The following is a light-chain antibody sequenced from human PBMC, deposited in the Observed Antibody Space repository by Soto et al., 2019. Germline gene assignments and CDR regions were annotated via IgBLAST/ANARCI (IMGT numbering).Light chain of an antibody. CDR3: GTWDSSLSDAWV. J-gene: IGLJ3*02. V-gene: IGLV1-51*01. CDR1: SSNIGNNY. CDR2: DNN. Sequence: QSVLTQPPSVSAAPGQKVTISCSGSSSNIGNNYVSWYQQLPGTAPKLLIYDNNIRPSGIPDRFSGSKSGTSATLGITGLQTGDEADYYCGTWDSSLSDAWVFGGGTKVTVL.